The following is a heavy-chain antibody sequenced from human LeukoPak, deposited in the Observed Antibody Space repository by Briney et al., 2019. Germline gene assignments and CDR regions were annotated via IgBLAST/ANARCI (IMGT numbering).Heavy chain of an antibody. CDR1: GYTFTSYD. Sequence: ASVKVSCKASGYTFTSYDMHWVRQAPGQGLEWMGWINPNSGGTNYAQKFQGRVTMTRDTSISTAYMELSRLRSDDTAVYFCARDPHYYYDSSGYYYFYYWGQGTLVTVSS. D-gene: IGHD3-22*01. CDR2: INPNSGGT. J-gene: IGHJ4*02. V-gene: IGHV1-2*02. CDR3: ARDPHYYYDSSGYYYFYY.